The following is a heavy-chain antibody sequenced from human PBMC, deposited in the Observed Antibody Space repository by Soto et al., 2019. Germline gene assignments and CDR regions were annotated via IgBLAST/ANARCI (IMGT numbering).Heavy chain of an antibody. CDR3: VRGKVATIVLWYFDL. CDR1: GGSISSSNW. D-gene: IGHD5-12*01. J-gene: IGHJ2*01. Sequence: QVQLQESGPGLVKPSGTLSLTCAVSGGSISSSNWWSWVRQPPGKGLEWIGEIYHSGSTNYNPSLKGRVTISVDKSKNQFSLKLSSVTAADTAVYYCVRGKVATIVLWYFDLWGRGTLVTVSS. V-gene: IGHV4-4*02. CDR2: IYHSGST.